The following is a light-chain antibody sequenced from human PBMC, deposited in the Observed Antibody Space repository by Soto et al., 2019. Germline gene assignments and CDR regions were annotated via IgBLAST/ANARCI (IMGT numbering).Light chain of an antibody. CDR1: QSVGTY. J-gene: IGKJ5*01. CDR2: DAS. CDR3: QQRNSWPIT. Sequence: EVVLTQSPATLSLSPGERATLSCRASQSVGTYLVWYQQKHGQPPSLLLYDASNTSTDVPVRFSGSGSGTDFTLTISSPEPEDVAVYYCQQRNSWPITFGQGTRLEIK. V-gene: IGKV3-11*01.